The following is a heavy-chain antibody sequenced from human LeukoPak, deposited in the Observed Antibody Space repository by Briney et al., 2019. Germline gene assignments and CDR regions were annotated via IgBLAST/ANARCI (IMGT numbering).Heavy chain of an antibody. V-gene: IGHV4-31*03. D-gene: IGHD4-17*01. CDR2: IYYSGST. CDR3: ARAQRDDYSDLDYGGAFDI. CDR1: GGSITSGGYY. J-gene: IGHJ3*02. Sequence: SQTLSLTCTVSGGSITSGGYYCSWIRQHPGKGLEWIGFIYYSGSTYYHPSLKSRVTISVDTSKNQFSLKLSSVTAADTAVYYCARAQRDDYSDLDYGGAFDIWGQGTMVTVSS.